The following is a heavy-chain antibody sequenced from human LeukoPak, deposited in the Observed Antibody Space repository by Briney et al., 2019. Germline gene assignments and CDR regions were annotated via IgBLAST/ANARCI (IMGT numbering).Heavy chain of an antibody. V-gene: IGHV4-39*01. Sequence: PSETLSLTCTVSGGSISSSSYSWGWLRQPPGKGLEWIGSIYYSGTTYYNPPLKSRVTISVDTSKNQFSLKLSSVTAADTAVYYCGRLYSNYIGYSDYWGQGTLVTVSS. CDR1: GGSISSSSYS. CDR2: IYYSGTT. D-gene: IGHD4-11*01. CDR3: GRLYSNYIGYSDY. J-gene: IGHJ4*02.